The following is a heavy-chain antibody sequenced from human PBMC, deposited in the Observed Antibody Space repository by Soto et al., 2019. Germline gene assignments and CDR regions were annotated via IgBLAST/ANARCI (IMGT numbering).Heavy chain of an antibody. D-gene: IGHD2-2*01. CDR3: ARDKGSSSWHSFDY. CDR1: GFTFSSYN. J-gene: IGHJ4*02. CDR2: ISDNSGQI. V-gene: IGHV3-21*05. Sequence: GGSLRLSCAASGFTFSSYNMNWVRQAPGKGLEWVSYISDNSGQINYADSVKGRFTTSRDNAENSLFLQMDSLRAEDTAVYYCARDKGSSSWHSFDYWGQGTLVTVSS.